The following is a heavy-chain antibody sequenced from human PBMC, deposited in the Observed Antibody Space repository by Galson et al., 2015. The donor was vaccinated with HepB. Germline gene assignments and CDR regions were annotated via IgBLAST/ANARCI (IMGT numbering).Heavy chain of an antibody. CDR3: ARARRDGYNQGLDY. CDR2: IIPIFGMA. CDR1: GGTFSSYA. V-gene: IGHV1-69*13. Sequence: SVKVSCKASGGTFSSYAISWVRQAPGQGLEWMGGIIPIFGMANYAQKFQGRVTITADESTSTAYMELSSLRSEDTAVYYCARARRDGYNQGLDYWGQGTLVTVSS. J-gene: IGHJ4*02. D-gene: IGHD5-24*01.